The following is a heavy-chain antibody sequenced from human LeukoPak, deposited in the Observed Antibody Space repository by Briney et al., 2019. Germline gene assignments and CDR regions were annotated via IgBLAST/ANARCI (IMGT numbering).Heavy chain of an antibody. CDR1: GGSFSGYY. D-gene: IGHD3-22*01. V-gene: IGHV4-34*01. Sequence: SETLSLXCAVYGGSFSGYYWSWIRQPPGKGLEWIGEINHSGSTNYNPSLKSRVTISVDTSKNQFSLKLSSVTAADTAVYYCARGDSSGYYLCYFDYWGQGTLVTVSS. J-gene: IGHJ4*02. CDR2: INHSGST. CDR3: ARGDSSGYYLCYFDY.